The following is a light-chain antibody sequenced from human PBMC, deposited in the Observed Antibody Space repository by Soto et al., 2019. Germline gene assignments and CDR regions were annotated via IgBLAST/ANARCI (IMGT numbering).Light chain of an antibody. V-gene: IGKV3-20*01. CDR2: GAS. CDR1: QSVRSSY. J-gene: IGKJ4*01. CDR3: QQYGNSSFT. Sequence: EIVLTQSPGTLSLSPGERATLSCRASQSVRSSYLAWYQQIPGQAPRLLVYGASSRATGIPDRFSGSGSGTDFTLTIRRLAPEDFAVYYCQQYGNSSFTFGGGTKVEIK.